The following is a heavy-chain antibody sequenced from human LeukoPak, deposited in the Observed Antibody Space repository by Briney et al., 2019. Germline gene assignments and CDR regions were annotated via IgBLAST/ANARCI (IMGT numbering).Heavy chain of an antibody. V-gene: IGHV3-21*01. CDR3: ARGNPPYCGGDCYPEY. CDR2: ISSSSSYI. Sequence: GRSLRLSCAASGFTFSSYSMNWVRQAPGKGLEWVSSISSSSSYIYYADSVKGRFTISRDNAKNSLYLQMNSLRAEDTAVYYCARGNPPYCGGDCYPEYWGQGTLVTVSS. CDR1: GFTFSSYS. D-gene: IGHD2-21*02. J-gene: IGHJ4*02.